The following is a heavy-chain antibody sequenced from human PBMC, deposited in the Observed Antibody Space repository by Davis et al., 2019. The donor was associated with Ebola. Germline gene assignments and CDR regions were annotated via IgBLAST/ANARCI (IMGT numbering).Heavy chain of an antibody. V-gene: IGHV4-34*01. CDR2: INYRGRT. CDR3: ARGAPLQLWRFSYYYMDV. J-gene: IGHJ6*03. CDR1: GWSFNDYY. Sequence: PSETLSLTCAVYGWSFNDYYWGWIRQCPGHGLEWIGEINYRGRTYYNMALRSRTSLSIDRSKMQYSLRLTSVTAADTAIYYCARGAPLQLWRFSYYYMDVWGEGTTVTVSS. D-gene: IGHD5-18*01.